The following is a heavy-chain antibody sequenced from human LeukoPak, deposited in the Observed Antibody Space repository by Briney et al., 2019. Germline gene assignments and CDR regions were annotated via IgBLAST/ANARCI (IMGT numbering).Heavy chain of an antibody. Sequence: PGGSLRLSCAASGFTVSSNYMSWVRQAPGKGLEWVSVIYSGGSTYYADSVKGRFTISRDNSKNTLYLQMGSLRPEDVGVYYCARVGLGSGLDYWGQGTLVTVSS. CDR3: ARVGLGSGLDY. CDR2: IYSGGST. D-gene: IGHD1-26*01. V-gene: IGHV3-53*05. CDR1: GFTVSSNY. J-gene: IGHJ4*02.